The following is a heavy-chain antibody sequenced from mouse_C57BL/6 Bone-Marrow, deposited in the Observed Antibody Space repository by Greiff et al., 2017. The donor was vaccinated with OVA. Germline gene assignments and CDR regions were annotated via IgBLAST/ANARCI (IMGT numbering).Heavy chain of an antibody. CDR1: GYAFTNYL. J-gene: IGHJ1*03. D-gene: IGHD1-1*02. CDR2: INPGSGGT. Sequence: QVQLQQSGAELVRPGTSVKVSCKASGYAFTNYLIEWVKQRPGQGLEWIGVINPGSGGTNYNEKFKGKATLTADKSSSTAYMQLSSLTSEDSAVYFGERGKVGPSGYFEVWGTGTTVTVSS. V-gene: IGHV1-54*01. CDR3: ERGKVGPSGYFEV.